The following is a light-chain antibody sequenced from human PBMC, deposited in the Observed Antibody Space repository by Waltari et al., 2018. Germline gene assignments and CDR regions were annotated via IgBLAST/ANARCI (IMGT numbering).Light chain of an antibody. Sequence: QMTQSPSSLSASVGDRVTITCRASQGIDNFLAWYQQKPGKVPRLLIYGAFTLQSGAPSRFSGNMSGTDFTLTITSLQPDDVATYYCQRYDSVPRTFGQGTKVEI. CDR2: GAF. CDR3: QRYDSVPRT. V-gene: IGKV1-27*01. J-gene: IGKJ1*01. CDR1: QGIDNF.